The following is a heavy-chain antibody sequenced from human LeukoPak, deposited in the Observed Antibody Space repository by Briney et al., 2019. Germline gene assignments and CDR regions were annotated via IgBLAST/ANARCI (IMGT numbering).Heavy chain of an antibody. D-gene: IGHD3-16*02. CDR3: AGGQYRAFDI. CDR2: ISSTGSAI. Sequence: GGSLRLSCAPSGITFSSYEMSWVRQAPGKGLEWVSYISSTGSAIYYADSVKGRFTISRDNAKNSLYLQMNSLRAEDTAVYYCAGGQYRAFDIWGQGTIVTVSS. J-gene: IGHJ3*02. V-gene: IGHV3-48*03. CDR1: GITFSSYE.